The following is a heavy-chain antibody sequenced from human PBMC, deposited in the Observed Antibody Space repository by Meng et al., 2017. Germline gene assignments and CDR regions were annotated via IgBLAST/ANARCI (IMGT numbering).Heavy chain of an antibody. CDR2: IIPIFGTA. V-gene: IGHV1-69*01. CDR1: GGTFSSYA. Sequence: LVQQWAGGKKPRSSMKVSCKASGGTFSSYAISWVRQAPGQGLEWMGGIIPIFGTANYAQKFQGRVTITADESTSTAYMELSSLRAEDTAVYYCAREGPCGGDCSGFDYWGQGTLVTVSS. D-gene: IGHD2-21*02. J-gene: IGHJ4*02. CDR3: AREGPCGGDCSGFDY.